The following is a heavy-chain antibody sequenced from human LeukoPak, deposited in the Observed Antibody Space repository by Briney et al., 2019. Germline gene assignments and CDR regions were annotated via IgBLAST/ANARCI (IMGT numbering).Heavy chain of an antibody. CDR1: GYTLTELS. V-gene: IGHV1-24*01. CDR3: ATEEVYSYGRRFDY. CDR2: FDPEDGET. Sequence: ASVKVSCTVSGYTLTELSMHWVRQAPGKGLEWMGGFDPEDGETIYAQKFQGRVTMTEDTSTDTAYMELSSLRSEDTAVYYCATEEVYSYGRRFDYWGQGTLVTVSS. D-gene: IGHD5-18*01. J-gene: IGHJ4*02.